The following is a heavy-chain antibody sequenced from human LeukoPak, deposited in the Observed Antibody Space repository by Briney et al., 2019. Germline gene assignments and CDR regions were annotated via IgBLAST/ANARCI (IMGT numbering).Heavy chain of an antibody. CDR2: IYYSGNT. CDR3: AGTSGSYPHDAFDI. V-gene: IGHV4-61*01. Sequence: PSETLSLTCTVSGDSLTSGSYYWSWIRQPPGKGLEWIGYIYYSGNTNYNPSLKSRVIILVDTSKNQFSLKVSSVTAADTAVYYCAGTSGSYPHDAFDIWGQGTMVTVSS. D-gene: IGHD1-26*01. J-gene: IGHJ3*02. CDR1: GDSLTSGSYY.